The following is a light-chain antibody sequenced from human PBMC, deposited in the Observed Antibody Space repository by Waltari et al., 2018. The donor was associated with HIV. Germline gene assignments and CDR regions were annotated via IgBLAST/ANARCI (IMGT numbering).Light chain of an antibody. Sequence: YVLTQPPSASVAPGHTARITCGGDTIAGRNVHWYQRRPGQAPALVVFDDSDRPSGIPERFSGSISGNTATLIISRVEDGDEADYYCQVWDESNEQVVFGGGTRRTVL. V-gene: IGLV3-21*02. J-gene: IGLJ2*01. CDR1: TIAGRN. CDR3: QVWDESNEQVV. CDR2: DDS.